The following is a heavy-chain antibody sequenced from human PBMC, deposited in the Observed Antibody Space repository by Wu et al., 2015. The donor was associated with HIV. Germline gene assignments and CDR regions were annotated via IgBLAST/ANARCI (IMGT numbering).Heavy chain of an antibody. CDR3: VRDQQWPTEYYHYYGMDV. D-gene: IGHD6-19*01. CDR2: ISAYNGNT. CDR1: GYTFTSYG. V-gene: IGHV1-18*01. Sequence: QVQLVQSGAEVKKPGASVKVCCKASGYTFTSYGISWVRQAPGQGLEWMGWISAYNGNTNYAQKLQGRVTMTTDTSTNTAYMELRSLRSDDTAVYYCVRDQQWPTEYYHYYGMDVWGQGTTVTVSS. J-gene: IGHJ6*02.